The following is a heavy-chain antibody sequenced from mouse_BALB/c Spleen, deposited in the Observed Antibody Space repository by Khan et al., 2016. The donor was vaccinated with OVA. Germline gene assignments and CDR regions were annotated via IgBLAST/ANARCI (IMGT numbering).Heavy chain of an antibody. CDR3: VRDGAYYRNDGWFAY. Sequence: QMQLEESGAELARPGASVKMSCKTSGYTFTSYTIHWIKLRPGQGLEWIGYINPNNGYTNYNQKFKDKATLTADKSSTTVYMQLSSLTSDDSAIYNSVRDGAYYRNDGWFAYWGQGTLVTVSA. D-gene: IGHD2-14*01. CDR2: INPNNGYT. CDR1: GYTFTSYT. J-gene: IGHJ3*01. V-gene: IGHV1-4*01.